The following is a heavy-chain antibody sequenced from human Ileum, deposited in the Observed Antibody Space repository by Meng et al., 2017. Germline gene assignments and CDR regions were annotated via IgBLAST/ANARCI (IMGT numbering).Heavy chain of an antibody. J-gene: IGHJ1*01. Sequence: GALVDSGGGLAPPGGSLRPSCAASGFTFTDHWMHWVRQGPGKGLVWVSRINPDGSDPTYADSVKGRFTISRDNAKNTVYLQMNSLRAEDTALYYCTNDRLNHWGQGALVTVSS. V-gene: IGHV3-74*01. D-gene: IGHD1-1*01. CDR3: TNDRLNH. CDR1: GFTFTDHW. CDR2: INPDGSDP.